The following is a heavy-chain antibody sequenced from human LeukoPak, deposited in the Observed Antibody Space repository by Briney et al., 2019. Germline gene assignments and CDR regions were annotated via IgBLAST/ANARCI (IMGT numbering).Heavy chain of an antibody. Sequence: PGGSLRLSCAASGFTFINYGMHWVRQAPGKGLEWVAVISYDGSNKYYADSVKGRFTISRDNSKNTLYLQMNSLRAEDTAVYYCASLGATWVGNFDYWGQGTLVTVSS. CDR1: GFTFINYG. V-gene: IGHV3-30*03. J-gene: IGHJ4*02. CDR3: ASLGATWVGNFDY. D-gene: IGHD1-26*01. CDR2: ISYDGSNK.